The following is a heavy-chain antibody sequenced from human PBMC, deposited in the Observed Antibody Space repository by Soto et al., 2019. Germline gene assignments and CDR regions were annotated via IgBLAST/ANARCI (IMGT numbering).Heavy chain of an antibody. D-gene: IGHD4-4*01. J-gene: IGHJ4*02. CDR3: AHRRVYSGHDY. CDR2: IYWDNDK. V-gene: IGHV2-5*02. CDR1: GFSLSTSGVG. Sequence: QITLKESGPTLVKPTQTLTLTCTFSGFSLSTSGVGVGWIRQPPGKALEWLALIYWDNDKRYSPSLKSRLTINQDPSKNQVVLTMTNIDPVDTATYSCAHRRVYSGHDYWGQGTLVTVSS.